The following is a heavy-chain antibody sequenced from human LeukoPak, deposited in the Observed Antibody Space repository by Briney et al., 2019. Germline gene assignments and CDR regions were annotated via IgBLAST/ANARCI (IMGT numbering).Heavy chain of an antibody. CDR1: GGSISSYY. CDR3: ARAGPFCSGGSCYFDS. Sequence: NPSETLSLTCTVSGGSISSYYWSWIRQPPGKGLEWIGYIYYSGSTNYNPSLKSRVTISVDTSKNQFSLKLSSVTAADTAVYYCARAGPFCSGGSCYFDSWGQGTLVTVSS. J-gene: IGHJ4*02. D-gene: IGHD2-15*01. V-gene: IGHV4-59*08. CDR2: IYYSGST.